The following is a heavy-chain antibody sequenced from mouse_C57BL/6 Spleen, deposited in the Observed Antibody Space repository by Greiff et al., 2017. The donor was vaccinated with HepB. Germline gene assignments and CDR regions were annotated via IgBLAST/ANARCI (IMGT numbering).Heavy chain of an antibody. D-gene: IGHD2-3*01. CDR1: GYSITSDY. CDR3: ARYIDGYYDYYAMDY. J-gene: IGHJ4*01. CDR2: ISYSGST. Sequence: EVKLMESGPGLAKPSQTLSLTCSVTGYSITSDYWNWIRKFPGNKLEYMGYISYSGSTYYNPSLKSRISITRDTSKNQYYLQLNSVTTEDTATYYCARYIDGYYDYYAMDYWGQGTSVTVSS. V-gene: IGHV3-8*01.